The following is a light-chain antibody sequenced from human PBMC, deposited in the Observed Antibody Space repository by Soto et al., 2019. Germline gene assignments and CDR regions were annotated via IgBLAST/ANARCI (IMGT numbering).Light chain of an antibody. CDR1: QGISSY. CDR3: QQLNSYPLT. V-gene: IGKV1-9*01. Sequence: DIQLTQSPSFLSASVGDSVTITCRASQGISSYLAWYQQKPGTAPTLLIYGASTLQSGVPSRFRGSGSGAEFTLTISFLQPEDFATYYCQQLNSYPLTFGGGTTVEIK. CDR2: GAS. J-gene: IGKJ4*01.